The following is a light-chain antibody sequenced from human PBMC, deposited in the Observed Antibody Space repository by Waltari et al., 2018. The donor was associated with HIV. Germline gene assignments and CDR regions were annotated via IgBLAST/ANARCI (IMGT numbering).Light chain of an antibody. Sequence: SSELTQDPAVSVALGQTVRVTCQGDSLRSYYTSWYQKKPGPAPVLVIYGKNNRPSGIPDRFSGSSSGNTASLTITGAQAEDEADYYCNSRDSSGNHPFGGGTKLTVL. CDR2: GKN. J-gene: IGLJ2*01. CDR1: SLRSYY. V-gene: IGLV3-19*01. CDR3: NSRDSSGNHP.